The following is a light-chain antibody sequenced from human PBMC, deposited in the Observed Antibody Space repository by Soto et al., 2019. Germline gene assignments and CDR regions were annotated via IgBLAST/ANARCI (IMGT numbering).Light chain of an antibody. CDR1: QSVSSY. V-gene: IGKV3-11*01. Sequence: EIVLTQSPATLSLSPGERATLSCRASQSVSSYLAWYQQKPGQAPRVLIYDTSTRATGIPARFSGSGSGTDFTLTISSLHPDDFATYYCLQYNTFPHTFGQGTRLEIK. J-gene: IGKJ5*01. CDR3: LQYNTFPHT. CDR2: DTS.